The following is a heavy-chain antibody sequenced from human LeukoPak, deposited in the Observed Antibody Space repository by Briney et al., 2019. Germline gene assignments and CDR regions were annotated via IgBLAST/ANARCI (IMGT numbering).Heavy chain of an antibody. CDR2: IYHSGST. V-gene: IGHV4-38-2*01. D-gene: IGHD2-21*01. Sequence: SETLSLTCAVSGYSISSGYYWGWIRQPPGKGLEGIGGIYHSGSTYYNPSLKSRVTISVDTSKNQFSLKLSSVTAADTAVYYCARHERGCGGDCYSSFDYWGQGTLVTVSS. CDR3: ARHERGCGGDCYSSFDY. J-gene: IGHJ4*02. CDR1: GYSISSGYY.